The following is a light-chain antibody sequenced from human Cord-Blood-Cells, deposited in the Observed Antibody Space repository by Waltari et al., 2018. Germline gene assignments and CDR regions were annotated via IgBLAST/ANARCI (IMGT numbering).Light chain of an antibody. CDR2: DVS. Sequence: QSALTQPRSVSGSPGQSVTISGTGPSSYVGGYHNVSWYQQHPGKAPKLMIYDVSKRPSGVPDRFSGSKSGNTASLTISGLQAEDEADYYCCSYAGSYTYVFGTGTKVTVL. CDR3: CSYAGSYTYV. V-gene: IGLV2-11*01. J-gene: IGLJ1*01. CDR1: SSYVGGYHN.